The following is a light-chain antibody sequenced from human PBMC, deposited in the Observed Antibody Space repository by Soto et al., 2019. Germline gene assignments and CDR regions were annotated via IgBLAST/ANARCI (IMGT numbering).Light chain of an antibody. CDR1: QSVSSSS. V-gene: IGKV3-20*01. Sequence: EIVLTQSPGTLSLSPGERATLSCRASQSVSSSSLAWYQQKPGQAPRLLIYAASSRATGIPDRFSGSGSGTDFTLTISRLEPEDFAVYYCQQCGSSSYTFGQGTKLEIK. CDR3: QQCGSSSYT. CDR2: AAS. J-gene: IGKJ2*01.